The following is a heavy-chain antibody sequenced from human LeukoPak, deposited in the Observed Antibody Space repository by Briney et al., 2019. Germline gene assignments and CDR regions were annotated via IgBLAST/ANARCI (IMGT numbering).Heavy chain of an antibody. J-gene: IGHJ5*02. CDR1: GGSISSSSYY. Sequence: SETLSLTCTVSGGSISSSSYYWGWIRQPPWKGLEWIGSIYYSGSTYYNPSLKSRVTISVDTSKNQFSLKLSSVTSADTAVYYCARQSLYSMQFDPRGQGTLVTVSS. CDR3: ARQSLYSMQFDP. V-gene: IGHV4-39*01. D-gene: IGHD6-13*01. CDR2: IYYSGST.